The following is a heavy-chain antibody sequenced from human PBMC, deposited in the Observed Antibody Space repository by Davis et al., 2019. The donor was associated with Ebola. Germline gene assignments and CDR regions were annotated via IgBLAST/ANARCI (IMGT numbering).Heavy chain of an antibody. CDR3: AREYEGITIFTPTTGFDP. J-gene: IGHJ5*02. V-gene: IGHV1-2*02. Sequence: ASVKVSCKASGYTFTGYYMHWVRQAPGQGLEWMGWINPNSGGTNYAQKFQGRVTMTRDTSISTAYMELSRLRSDDTAVYYCAREYEGITIFTPTTGFDPWGQGTLVTVSS. CDR2: INPNSGGT. D-gene: IGHD3-3*01. CDR1: GYTFTGYY.